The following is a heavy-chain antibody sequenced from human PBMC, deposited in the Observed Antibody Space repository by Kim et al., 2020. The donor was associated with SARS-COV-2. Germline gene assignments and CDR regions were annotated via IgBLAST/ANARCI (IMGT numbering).Heavy chain of an antibody. CDR2: YK. J-gene: IGHJ5*02. CDR3: ARDGGFDP. D-gene: IGHD3-16*01. Sequence: YKFYVDSVKGRFSVSRDNSKNTLYLQMNSLRVEDTAVYYCARDGGFDPWGQGTLVTVSS. V-gene: IGHV3-30*03.